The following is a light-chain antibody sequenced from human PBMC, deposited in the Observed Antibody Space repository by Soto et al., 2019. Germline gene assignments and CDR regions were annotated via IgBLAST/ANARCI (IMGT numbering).Light chain of an antibody. Sequence: EIVLTQSPGTLSLSPGERATLSCRASQSVGRDYLAWFQQKRGQPPRLLIRAASFRAPGIPNRFGGSGSGTDFTLTISRLEPEDFAVYYCQQYAASPITFGQGTRLEIK. J-gene: IGKJ5*01. CDR3: QQYAASPIT. CDR1: QSVGRDY. V-gene: IGKV3-20*01. CDR2: AAS.